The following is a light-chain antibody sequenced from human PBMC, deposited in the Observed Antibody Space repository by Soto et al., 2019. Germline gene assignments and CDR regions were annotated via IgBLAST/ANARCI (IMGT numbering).Light chain of an antibody. CDR1: QSVSNDY. Sequence: EIMLTQSPATLSVSPGERATLSCRASQSVSNDYVAWVQQKPGQTPRLLIYGASSRATGIPDRFSGSGSGTDFTLTISRLEPEDFAVYYCQQYGSSLITFGQGTRLEIK. CDR2: GAS. CDR3: QQYGSSLIT. V-gene: IGKV3-20*01. J-gene: IGKJ5*01.